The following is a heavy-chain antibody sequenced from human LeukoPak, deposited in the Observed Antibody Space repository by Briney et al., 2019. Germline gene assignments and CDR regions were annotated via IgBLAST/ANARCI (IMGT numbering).Heavy chain of an antibody. D-gene: IGHD3-9*01. CDR3: ARGSRYFARFADY. Sequence: GEINHSGSTNYNPSLKSRVTISVDTSKNQFSLKLSSVTAADTAVYYCARGSRYFARFADYWGQGTLVTVSS. CDR2: INHSGST. J-gene: IGHJ4*02. V-gene: IGHV4-34*01.